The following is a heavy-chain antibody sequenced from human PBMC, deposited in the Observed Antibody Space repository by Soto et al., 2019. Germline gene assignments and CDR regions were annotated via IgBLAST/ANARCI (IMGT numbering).Heavy chain of an antibody. CDR3: ARAAAGTYRGPPDY. V-gene: IGHV1-69*13. D-gene: IGHD6-13*01. Sequence: ASVKVSCKASGGTFSSYAISWVRQAPGQGLEWMGGIIPIFGTANYAQKFQGRVTITADESTSTAYMELSSLRSEDTAVYYCARAAAGTYRGPPDYWGQGTLVTVSS. CDR1: GGTFSSYA. J-gene: IGHJ4*02. CDR2: IIPIFGTA.